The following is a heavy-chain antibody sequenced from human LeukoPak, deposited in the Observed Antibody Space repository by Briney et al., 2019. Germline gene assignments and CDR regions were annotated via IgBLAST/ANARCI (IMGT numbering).Heavy chain of an antibody. Sequence: ASVKISCKVSGYTFTDYYMHWVQQAPGKGLEWMGLVDPEDGETIYAEKFQGRVTITADTSTDTAYMELSSLRSEDTAVYYCARAAGYCSSTSCANWFDPWGQGTLVTVSS. J-gene: IGHJ5*02. CDR2: VDPEDGET. CDR3: ARAAGYCSSTSCANWFDP. CDR1: GYTFTDYY. D-gene: IGHD2-2*03. V-gene: IGHV1-69-2*01.